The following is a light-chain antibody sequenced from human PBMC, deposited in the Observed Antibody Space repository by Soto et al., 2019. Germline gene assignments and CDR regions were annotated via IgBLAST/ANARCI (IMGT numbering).Light chain of an antibody. CDR3: AAWDDSLNGVL. Sequence: QPVLTQPPSASGTPGQRVTISCSGSSSNIGSNPVHWYQQVPGTAPKLLIHNNNQRPSGVPARFSGSKSGTSASLAISGLQSEDEADYYCAAWDDSLNGVLFGGGPKLTVL. V-gene: IGLV1-44*01. CDR1: SSNIGSNP. J-gene: IGLJ2*01. CDR2: NNN.